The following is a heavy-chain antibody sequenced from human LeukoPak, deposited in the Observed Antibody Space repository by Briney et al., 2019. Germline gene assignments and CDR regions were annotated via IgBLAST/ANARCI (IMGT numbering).Heavy chain of an antibody. D-gene: IGHD2-15*01. CDR2: INPSGGST. J-gene: IGHJ6*02. CDR3: ARVGVVVAATLYYYYYGMDV. Sequence: GASVKVSCKASGCTFTSYYMHWVRQAPGQGLEWMGIINPSGGSTSYAQKFQGRVTMTRDTSTSTVYIELSSLRSEDTAVYYCARVGVVVAATLYYYYYGMDVWGQGTTVTVSS. V-gene: IGHV1-46*01. CDR1: GCTFTSYY.